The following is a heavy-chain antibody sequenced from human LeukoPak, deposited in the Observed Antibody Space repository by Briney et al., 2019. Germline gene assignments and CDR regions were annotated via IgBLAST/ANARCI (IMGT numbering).Heavy chain of an antibody. D-gene: IGHD6-13*01. CDR2: IYYSGST. V-gene: IGHV4-39*07. CDR1: GGSISGSSYY. Sequence: SETLSLTCTVSGGSISGSSYYWGWIRQPPGKGLEWIGSIYYSGSTYYNPSLKSRVTISVDTSKNQFSLKLSSVTAADTAVYYCARGPYSMRPDTNWFDPWGQGTLVTVSS. CDR3: ARGPYSMRPDTNWFDP. J-gene: IGHJ5*02.